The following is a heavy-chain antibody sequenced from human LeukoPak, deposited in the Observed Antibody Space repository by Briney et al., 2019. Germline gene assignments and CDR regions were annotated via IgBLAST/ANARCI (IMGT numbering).Heavy chain of an antibody. CDR1: GFTFDDYA. V-gene: IGHV3-9*01. D-gene: IGHD5/OR15-5a*01. CDR2: ISWNSGSI. J-gene: IGHJ4*02. CDR3: AKDPSSTLDYFDY. Sequence: PGGSLRLSCAASGFTFDDYAMHWVRQAPGKGLEWVSGISWNSGSIGYVDSVKGRFTISRDNAKNSLYLQMNSLRAEDTALYYCAKDPSSTLDYFDYWGQGTLVTVSS.